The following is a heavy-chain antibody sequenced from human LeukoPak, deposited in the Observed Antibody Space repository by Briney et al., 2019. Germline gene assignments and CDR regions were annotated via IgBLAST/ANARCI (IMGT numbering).Heavy chain of an antibody. CDR1: GFTFSNYA. J-gene: IGHJ3*02. V-gene: IGHV3-23*01. Sequence: GGSLRLSCAASGFTFSNYAMNWVRQAPGKGLEWVSGITGSGGSTYYADSVKGRFTISRDNSKNTLYLQMNSLRAEDTAVYFCAKAHYYDSSGYPNDAFDIWGQGTVVTVSS. D-gene: IGHD3-22*01. CDR2: ITGSGGST. CDR3: AKAHYYDSSGYPNDAFDI.